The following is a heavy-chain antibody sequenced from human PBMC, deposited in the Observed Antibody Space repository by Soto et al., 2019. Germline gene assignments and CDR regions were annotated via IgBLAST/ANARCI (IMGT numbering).Heavy chain of an antibody. D-gene: IGHD6-13*01. V-gene: IGHV4-30-4*01. CDR1: GGSMSRGDYY. CDR2: IHYSGST. Sequence: PSETLSLTCTVSGGSMSRGDYYWSWIRQPPGKGLEWIGHIHYSGSTNYNPSLRSRVTMSVVTSQNQFSLKLSSVTAADTAVYYCARERPDGSRLDPWGQGTLVTVSS. J-gene: IGHJ5*02. CDR3: ARERPDGSRLDP.